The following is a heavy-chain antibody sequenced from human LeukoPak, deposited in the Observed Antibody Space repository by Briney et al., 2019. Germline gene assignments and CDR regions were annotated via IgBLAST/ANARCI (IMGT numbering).Heavy chain of an antibody. Sequence: GGSLRLSCAASGFTVSSNYMSWVRQAPGKGLEWVSVIYSGGSTYYADSVKGRFTISRDNSKNTLYLQMNSLRAEDTAVYYCARVQWLVSYYFDYWGQGTLVTVSS. CDR2: IYSGGST. J-gene: IGHJ4*02. CDR3: ARVQWLVSYYFDY. CDR1: GFTVSSNY. V-gene: IGHV3-66*01. D-gene: IGHD6-19*01.